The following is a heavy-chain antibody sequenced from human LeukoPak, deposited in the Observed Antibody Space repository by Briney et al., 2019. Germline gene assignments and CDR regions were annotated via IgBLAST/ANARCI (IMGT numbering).Heavy chain of an antibody. D-gene: IGHD5-12*01. CDR2: IKQDGSEK. V-gene: IGHV3-7*01. J-gene: IGHJ4*02. Sequence: GGSLRLSCVASGFIFSDFWMSWVRQAPGKGLEWVANIKQDGSEKYYVDSVKGRFTISRDNAKNSLYLQMNSLRAEDTAVYYCARDQSTATIDYWGQGTLVTVSS. CDR1: GFIFSDFW. CDR3: ARDQSTATIDY.